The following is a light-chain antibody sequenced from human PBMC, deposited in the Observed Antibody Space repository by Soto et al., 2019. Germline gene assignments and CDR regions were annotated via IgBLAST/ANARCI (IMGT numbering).Light chain of an antibody. CDR3: SSYAGSYTVV. V-gene: IGLV2-8*01. CDR1: SSDVGGYNY. CDR2: EVG. J-gene: IGLJ2*01. Sequence: QSALTQPASVSGSPGQSITISCTGTSSDVGGYNYVSWYQQHPGKAPKLMIYEVGNRPSGVPDRFSGSKSGNTASLTVSGLQTEDEADYYCSSYAGSYTVVFGGGTKLTVL.